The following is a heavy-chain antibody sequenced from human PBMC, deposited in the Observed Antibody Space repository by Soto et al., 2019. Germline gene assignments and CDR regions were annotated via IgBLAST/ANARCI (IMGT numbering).Heavy chain of an antibody. CDR1: GGSFRGYY. D-gene: IGHD3-3*01. CDR2: INHSRNT. J-gene: IGHJ5*02. V-gene: IGHV4-34*01. Sequence: SETLSLTCAVYGGSFRGYYWSWIRQPPGKGLEWIGEINHSRNTNYNPSIKSRVTISVDTSKNQFSLKLSSVTAADTAVYYCARWWSGSRQGFDPWGQGTLVTSPQ. CDR3: ARWWSGSRQGFDP.